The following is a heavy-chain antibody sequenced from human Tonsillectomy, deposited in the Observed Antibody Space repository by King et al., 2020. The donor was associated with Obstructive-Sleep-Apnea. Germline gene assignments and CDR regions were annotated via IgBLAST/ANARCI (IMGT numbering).Heavy chain of an antibody. CDR1: GYSFTSYW. CDR3: ARQGEVDTAMVSPIDY. CDR2: IYPGDSDT. V-gene: IGHV5-51*01. J-gene: IGHJ4*02. Sequence: QLVQSGAEVKKPGESLKISCKGSGYSFTSYWIGWVRQMPGKGLEWMGIIYPGDSDTRYSPSFQGRVTISADKSISTAYLQWSSLKAPDTAMYYCARQGEVDTAMVSPIDYWGQGTLVTVSS. D-gene: IGHD5-18*01.